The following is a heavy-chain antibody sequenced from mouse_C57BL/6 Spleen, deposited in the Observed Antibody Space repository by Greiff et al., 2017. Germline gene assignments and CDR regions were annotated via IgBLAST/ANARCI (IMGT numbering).Heavy chain of an antibody. Sequence: VQLKESGPELVKPGASVKMSCKASGYTFTDYNMHWVKQSHGKSLEWIGYINPNNGGTRYNQKFKGKATLTVNKSSSTAYMELRSLTSEDSSVYYCARRGCYYGSSLAYWGQGTLVTVSA. CDR3: ARRGCYYGSSLAY. CDR2: INPNNGGT. J-gene: IGHJ3*01. D-gene: IGHD1-1*01. CDR1: GYTFTDYN. V-gene: IGHV1-22*01.